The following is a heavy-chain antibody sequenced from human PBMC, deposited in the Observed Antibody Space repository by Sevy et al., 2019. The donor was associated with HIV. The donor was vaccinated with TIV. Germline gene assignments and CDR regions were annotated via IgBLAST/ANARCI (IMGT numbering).Heavy chain of an antibody. V-gene: IGHV3-7*01. CDR1: GFSFSFHW. Sequence: GGSLRLSCAASGFSFSFHWMTWVRQAPGKGLEWVANINKDGNEKYYVDSVKGRFTISRHNAKNSLYLQMNSLRVEDTAVYYCARMSTRPFDSWGQGTLVTVSS. CDR3: ARMSTRPFDS. D-gene: IGHD6-6*01. J-gene: IGHJ4*02. CDR2: INKDGNEK.